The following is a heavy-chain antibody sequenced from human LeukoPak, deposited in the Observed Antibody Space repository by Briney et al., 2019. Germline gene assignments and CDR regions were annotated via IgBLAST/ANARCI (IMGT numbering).Heavy chain of an antibody. D-gene: IGHD4-17*01. CDR2: IYYSGST. CDR3: ARATHSPMTTVTIGGVWYFDL. Sequence: SETLSLTCTVSGGSISSYYWSWIRQPAGKGLEWIGYIYYSGSTNYNPSLTSRVTISVDTSKNQFSLKLSSVTAAHTAVYYCARATHSPMTTVTIGGVWYFDLWGRGTLVTVSS. J-gene: IGHJ2*01. CDR1: GGSISSYY. V-gene: IGHV4-59*01.